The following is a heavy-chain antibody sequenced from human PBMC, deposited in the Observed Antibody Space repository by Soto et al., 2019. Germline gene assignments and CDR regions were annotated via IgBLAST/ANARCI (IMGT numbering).Heavy chain of an antibody. J-gene: IGHJ4*02. V-gene: IGHV3-30*18. CDR1: GFTFSSYG. CDR3: AKDQRGYDSLIDY. Sequence: GGSLRLSCAASGFTFSSYGMHWVRQAPGKGLEWVAVISYDGSNKYYADSVKGRFTISRDNSKNTLYLQMNSLRAEDTAVYYCAKDQRGYDSLIDYWGQGTLVTVSS. CDR2: ISYDGSNK. D-gene: IGHD5-12*01.